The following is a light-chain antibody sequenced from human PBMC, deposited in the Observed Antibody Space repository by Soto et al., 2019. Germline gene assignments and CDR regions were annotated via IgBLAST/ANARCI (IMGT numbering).Light chain of an antibody. CDR1: QDISNY. CDR3: QQAHSSPRNA. J-gene: IGKJ1*01. CDR2: DAS. V-gene: IGKV1-33*01. Sequence: DIQMTPSPSSLSASVGDRVTITCQASQDISNYLNWYQQKPGKAPKLLIYDASNLETGVPSRFTGSGSGTDFTLTISSLQPEDFATYYCQQAHSSPRNAFGQGTKVDIK.